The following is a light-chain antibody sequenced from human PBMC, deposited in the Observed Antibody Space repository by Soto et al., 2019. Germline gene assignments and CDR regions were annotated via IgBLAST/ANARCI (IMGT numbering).Light chain of an antibody. Sequence: IQMTQSPSSLSASVGDRVTITCRASQSISTLLAWYQQKPGQAPKSLIYATSNLQSGVPSRFSGSGFGTDFTLTISSLQPEDFATYYCQHYNTYPITFGQGTRLEIK. CDR3: QHYNTYPIT. J-gene: IGKJ5*01. V-gene: IGKV1D-16*01. CDR1: QSISTL. CDR2: ATS.